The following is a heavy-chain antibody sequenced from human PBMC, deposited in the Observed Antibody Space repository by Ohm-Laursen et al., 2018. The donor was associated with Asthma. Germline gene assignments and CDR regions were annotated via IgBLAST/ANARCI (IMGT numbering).Heavy chain of an antibody. CDR1: GFTITNYW. Sequence: SLRLSCAASGFTITNYWMHWVRQAPGKGLVWVSRINGDGGIKSYAASVKGRFTISRDDAKNTLYLQMNSLRADDTAVYYCARGNLEGLQWGQGTLVTVSS. CDR3: ARGNLEGLQ. CDR2: INGDGGIK. J-gene: IGHJ4*02. V-gene: IGHV3-74*01. D-gene: IGHD5-24*01.